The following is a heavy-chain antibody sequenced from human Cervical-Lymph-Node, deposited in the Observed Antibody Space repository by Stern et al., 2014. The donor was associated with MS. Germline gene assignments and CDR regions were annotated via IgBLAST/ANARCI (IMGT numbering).Heavy chain of an antibody. CDR1: GFSFTSSRMG. Sequence: QVTLRESGPTLVKPTQTLTLTCTFSGFSFTSSRMGVGWIRQPPGKALEWLDIIYWDDDTRYSPSLKTRLTITKDNSKSQVVLRLTNMAPEDTGTYYCARTDYSLLSGYSXFDYCGQGAPVTVSS. CDR3: ARTDYSLLSGYSXFDY. CDR2: IYWDDDT. J-gene: IGHJ4*02. V-gene: IGHV2-5*02. D-gene: IGHD3-3*01.